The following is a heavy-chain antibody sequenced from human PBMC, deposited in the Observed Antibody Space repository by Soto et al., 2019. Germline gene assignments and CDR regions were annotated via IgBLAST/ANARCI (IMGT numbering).Heavy chain of an antibody. D-gene: IGHD7-27*01. CDR1: GYTFTSYA. CDR2: INAGNGNT. CDR3: ARSWGFEYYYYGMDV. J-gene: IGHJ6*02. Sequence: ASVKVSCKASGYTFTSYAMHWVRQAPGQRLEWMGWINAGNGNTKYSQKFQGRVTITRGTSASTAYMELSSLRSDDTAVYYCARSWGFEYYYYGMDVWGQGTTVTVSS. V-gene: IGHV1-3*01.